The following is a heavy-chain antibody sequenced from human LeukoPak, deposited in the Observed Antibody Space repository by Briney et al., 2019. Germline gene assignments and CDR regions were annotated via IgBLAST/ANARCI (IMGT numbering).Heavy chain of an antibody. Sequence: PSETLSLTCTVSGVSISSHYWSWLRQPPGKGLEGVGYIYYRGSTNYNPSLKSRVTISVDTSKNQFSLKLSSVTAADTAVYYCARGNDYGDPLYDYWGQGTLVTVSS. CDR3: ARGNDYGDPLYDY. V-gene: IGHV4-59*11. D-gene: IGHD4-17*01. CDR1: GVSISSHY. CDR2: IYYRGST. J-gene: IGHJ4*02.